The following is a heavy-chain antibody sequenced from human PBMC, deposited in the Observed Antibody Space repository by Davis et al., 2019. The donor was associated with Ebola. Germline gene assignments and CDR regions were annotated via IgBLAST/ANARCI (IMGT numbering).Heavy chain of an antibody. J-gene: IGHJ4*02. V-gene: IGHV4-4*02. Sequence: PSETLSLTCAVSGGSISSSNWWSWVRQPPGKGLEWIGEIYHSGSTNYNPSLKSRVTISVDKSKNQFSLKLSSVTAADTAVYYCASRPTWELLFDYWGQGTLVTVSS. D-gene: IGHD1-26*01. CDR2: IYHSGST. CDR1: GGSISSSNW. CDR3: ASRPTWELLFDY.